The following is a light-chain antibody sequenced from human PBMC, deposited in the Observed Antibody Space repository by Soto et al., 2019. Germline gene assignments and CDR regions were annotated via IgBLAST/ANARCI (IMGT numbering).Light chain of an antibody. J-gene: IGKJ5*01. Sequence: EIVMTQSPATLSVSPGERATLSCRASQYIGSNIAWYQQKPGQAPRLLIYGASTRATGIPARFSGSGSGTEFTLPISSLQSEDFAVYYCEQYNNWPITFGQGTRLEIK. CDR1: QYIGSN. CDR2: GAS. V-gene: IGKV3-15*01. CDR3: EQYNNWPIT.